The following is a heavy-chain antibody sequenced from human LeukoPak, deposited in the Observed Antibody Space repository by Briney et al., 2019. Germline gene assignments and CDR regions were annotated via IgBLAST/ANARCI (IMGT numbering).Heavy chain of an antibody. CDR2: MNPNSANT. CDR1: GYTFTSYD. J-gene: IGHJ6*02. Sequence: GASVKVSCKSSGYTFTSYDINWVRQPTGQGLEGMGGMNPNSANTGYAQKFQGRVTMTRNTSISTAYMELSSLRSEDTAVYYCARGSTYKQYYYYYYGMDVWGQGTTVTVSS. CDR3: ARGSTYKQYYYYYYGMDV. D-gene: IGHD5-24*01. V-gene: IGHV1-8*01.